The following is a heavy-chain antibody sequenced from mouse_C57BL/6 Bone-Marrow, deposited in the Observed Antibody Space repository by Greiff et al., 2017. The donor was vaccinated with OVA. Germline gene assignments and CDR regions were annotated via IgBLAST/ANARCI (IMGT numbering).Heavy chain of an antibody. CDR3: ASYYSSYGDWYFDV. V-gene: IGHV1-55*01. CDR2: IYPGSGST. CDR1: GYTFTSYW. D-gene: IGHD2-5*01. J-gene: IGHJ1*03. Sequence: QVQLQPPGAELVKPGASVKMSCKASGYTFTSYWITWVKQRPGQGLEWIGDIYPGSGSTNYNEKFKSKATLTVDTSSSTAYMQLSILTSGDSAVYYCASYYSSYGDWYFDVWGTGTTVTVSS.